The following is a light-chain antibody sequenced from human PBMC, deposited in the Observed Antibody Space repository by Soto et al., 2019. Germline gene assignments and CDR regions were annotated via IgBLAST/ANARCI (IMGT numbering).Light chain of an antibody. CDR3: QSYDSSLSGI. CDR2: RNT. V-gene: IGLV1-40*01. Sequence: SVLTQPPSVSGAPGQRVTISCTGSSSNIGAGFDVHWYQQLPGTAPKLLIYRNTNRPSGVPDRFSGSRSGTSASLAITGLQAEDEADYYCQSYDSSLSGIFGGGTKLTVL. CDR1: SSNIGAGFD. J-gene: IGLJ2*01.